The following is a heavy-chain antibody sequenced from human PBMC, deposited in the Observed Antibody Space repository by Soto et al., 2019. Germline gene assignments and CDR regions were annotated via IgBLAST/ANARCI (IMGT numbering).Heavy chain of an antibody. J-gene: IGHJ6*02. CDR2: INQSGST. V-gene: IGHV4-34*01. D-gene: IGHD3-10*02. Sequence: KLSDTLSLTGAVYGGSLSAYYWTWISQPPGKGLEWIGEINQSGSTNYNPSLKSRVTMSSDTSKKHFSMKVTSVTAADTAVYYCARGTVYVPVLFPCLDVWGQGTTVT. CDR1: GGSLSAYY. CDR3: ARGTVYVPVLFPCLDV.